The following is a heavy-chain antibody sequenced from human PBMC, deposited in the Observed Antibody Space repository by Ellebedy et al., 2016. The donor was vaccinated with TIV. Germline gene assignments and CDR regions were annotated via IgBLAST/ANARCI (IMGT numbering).Heavy chain of an antibody. CDR1: GFTFSSHH. J-gene: IGHJ6*02. V-gene: IGHV3-23*01. CDR2: ISASGDRT. D-gene: IGHD5-12*01. CDR3: AGVLTMADYFWYGMEV. Sequence: GESLKISXAASGFTFSSHHMVWVRQAPGKGLESVASISASGDRTYYADSVKGRFTISRENSKNTLYFQLNSLRAEDTAVYYFAGVLTMADYFWYGMEVWGQGTKVTVS.